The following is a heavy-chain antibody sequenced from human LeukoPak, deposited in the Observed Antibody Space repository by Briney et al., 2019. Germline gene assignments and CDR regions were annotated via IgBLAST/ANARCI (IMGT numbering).Heavy chain of an antibody. CDR2: VSAYNGNT. J-gene: IGHJ3*02. CDR1: GYTFTSYG. CDR3: ARGMAVAGSGDAFDI. D-gene: IGHD6-19*01. Sequence: GASVKVSCKASGYTFTSYGISWVRQAPGQGLEWMGWVSAYNGNTNNAQKFQGRVTITRDTFASTAYMELSSLRSEDTAVYYCARGMAVAGSGDAFDIWGQGTMVTVSS. V-gene: IGHV1-18*01.